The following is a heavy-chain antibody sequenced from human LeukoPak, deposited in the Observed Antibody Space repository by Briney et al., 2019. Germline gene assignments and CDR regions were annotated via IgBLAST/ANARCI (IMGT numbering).Heavy chain of an antibody. D-gene: IGHD2-21*01. CDR1: GGSISSSSYY. Sequence: KPSETLSLNCTVSGGSISSSSYYWGWIRQPPGEGPGWIGSIYYSGSTYYNPSLKSRVTISVDTSKNQFSLKLSSVTAADTAVYYCARHDGGDGGGVDYWGRGTLVTVSS. V-gene: IGHV4-39*01. CDR3: ARHDGGDGGGVDY. CDR2: IYYSGST. J-gene: IGHJ4*02.